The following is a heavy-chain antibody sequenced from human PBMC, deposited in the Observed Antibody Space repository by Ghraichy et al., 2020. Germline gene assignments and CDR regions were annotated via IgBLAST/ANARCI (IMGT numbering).Heavy chain of an antibody. D-gene: IGHD1/OR15-1a*01. J-gene: IGHJ4*02. CDR1: GFNFGSYW. CDR3: ARAGSRTKFDF. V-gene: IGHV3-7*03. Sequence: GESLNISCVTSGFNFGSYWMSWVRQTPGRGLEWVATIKNEGSEEFYVDSVRGRFTISRDNAMNSLFLQMSALEAEDTALYYCARAGSRTKFDFWGQGARVTVSS. CDR2: IKNEGSEE.